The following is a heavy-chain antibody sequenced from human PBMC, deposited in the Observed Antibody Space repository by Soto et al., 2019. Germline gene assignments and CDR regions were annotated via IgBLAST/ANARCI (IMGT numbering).Heavy chain of an antibody. Sequence: ASVKVTCKTSGYTFTAYCIHWVRQAPGQGLEWMAWINPTSGDTNSAQKFQGRVTMTRDTSISTAYMELNSLRSDDTAVYYCAREDGGPDTIVYAFNTWGQVPTVPVS. CDR1: GYTFTAYC. CDR3: AREDGGPDTIVYAFNT. D-gene: IGHD3-10*01. CDR2: INPTSGDT. J-gene: IGHJ3*02. V-gene: IGHV1-2*02.